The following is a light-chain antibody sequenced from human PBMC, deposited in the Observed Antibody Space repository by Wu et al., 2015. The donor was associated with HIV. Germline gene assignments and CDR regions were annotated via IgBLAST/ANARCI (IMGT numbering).Light chain of an antibody. Sequence: ESVLTQSPATLSLSPGERATLSCRASQGVSGYLAWYQQKPGQAPRLLINDASNRATGIPGRFSGSGSVTDFTLTISSLEPEDFAVYYCQQRSNWPLTFGGGTKVEIK. CDR2: DAS. V-gene: IGKV3-11*01. CDR3: QQRSNWPLT. J-gene: IGKJ4*01. CDR1: QGVSGY.